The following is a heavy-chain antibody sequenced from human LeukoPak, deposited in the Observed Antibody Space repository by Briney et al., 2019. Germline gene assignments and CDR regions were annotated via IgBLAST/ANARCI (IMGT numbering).Heavy chain of an antibody. D-gene: IGHD6-6*01. CDR1: GYSISSGYY. V-gene: IGHV4-38-2*02. J-gene: IGHJ6*03. Sequence: SETLSLTCTVSGYSISSGYYWGWIRQPPGKGLEWIGNIYHSGSTYYNPSLQSRVTISVDTSKNQFSLKLSSVTAADTAVYYCARWSGSVTARNYYYYMDVWGEGTTVTVSS. CDR2: IYHSGST. CDR3: ARWSGSVTARNYYYYMDV.